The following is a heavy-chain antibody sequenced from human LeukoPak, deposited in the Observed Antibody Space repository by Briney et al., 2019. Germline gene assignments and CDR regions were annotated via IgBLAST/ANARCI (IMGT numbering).Heavy chain of an antibody. J-gene: IGHJ4*02. Sequence: EPGGSLRLSCAASGFTFSSYAMSWVRQAPGKGLEWVGRIKSKTDGGTTDYAAPVKGRFTISRDDSKNTLYLQMNSLKTEDTAVYYCTTEPGHDSSGSINGDGDYWGQGTLVTVSS. D-gene: IGHD3-22*01. V-gene: IGHV3-15*01. CDR3: TTEPGHDSSGSINGDGDY. CDR1: GFTFSSYA. CDR2: IKSKTDGGTT.